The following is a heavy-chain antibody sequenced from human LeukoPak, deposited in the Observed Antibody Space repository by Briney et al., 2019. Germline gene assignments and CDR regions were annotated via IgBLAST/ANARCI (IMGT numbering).Heavy chain of an antibody. V-gene: IGHV1-46*01. CDR2: INPSGGST. CDR3: ARDPALYGSSSTRNSRFDY. CDR1: GYTFTSYY. Sequence: EASVKVSCKASGYTFTSYYMHWVRQAPGQGLGWMGIINPSGGSTSYAQKFQGRVTMTRDTSTSTVYMELSSLRSEDTAVYYCARDPALYGSSSTRNSRFDYWGQGTLVTVSS. J-gene: IGHJ4*02. D-gene: IGHD6-13*01.